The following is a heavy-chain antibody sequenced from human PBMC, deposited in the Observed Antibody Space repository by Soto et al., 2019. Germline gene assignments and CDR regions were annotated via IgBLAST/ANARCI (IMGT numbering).Heavy chain of an antibody. D-gene: IGHD3-3*01. CDR3: ARVSGFWTGLPPFVY. CDR2: ISSSSSTI. Sequence: PGGSLRLSCAASGFTFSSYAMNWVRQAPGKGLEWVSYISSSSSTIYYADSVKGRFTISRDNAKNSLYLQMNSLRDEDTAVYYCARVSGFWTGLPPFVYWGQGTLVTVS. CDR1: GFTFSSYA. V-gene: IGHV3-48*02. J-gene: IGHJ4*02.